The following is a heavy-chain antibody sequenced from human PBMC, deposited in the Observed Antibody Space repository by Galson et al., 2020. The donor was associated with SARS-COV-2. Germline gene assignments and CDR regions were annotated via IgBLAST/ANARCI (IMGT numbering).Heavy chain of an antibody. D-gene: IGHD3-22*01. J-gene: IGHJ3*02. CDR1: GFTFSKAW. Sequence: GESLMISCAASGFTFSKAWMSWVRQAPGKGLEWVGRIKSKTDGETTEYVAPVKGRFTISRDDSKNTVYLQMNSLKTEDTGVYYCTTGVYYDSRGYYFKAFDMWGQGTMVTVSS. CDR3: TTGVYYDSRGYYFKAFDM. CDR2: IKSKTDGETT. V-gene: IGHV3-15*01.